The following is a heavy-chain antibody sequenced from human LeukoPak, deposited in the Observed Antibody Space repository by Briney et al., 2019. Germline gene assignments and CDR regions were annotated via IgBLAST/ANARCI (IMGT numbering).Heavy chain of an antibody. CDR2: IGTTGNT. V-gene: IGHV3-13*04. J-gene: IGHJ6*02. CDR1: GFTFSSYD. Sequence: GGSLRLSCVASGFTFSSYDMHWVRQATGKGLEWVSAIGTTGNTYYADSVKGRFTISRDNSKNTLYLQMSSLRAEDTAVYYCARHFGVISKGVYYYYYGLDVWGQGTTVTVSS. CDR3: ARHFGVISKGVYYYYYGLDV. D-gene: IGHD3-3*01.